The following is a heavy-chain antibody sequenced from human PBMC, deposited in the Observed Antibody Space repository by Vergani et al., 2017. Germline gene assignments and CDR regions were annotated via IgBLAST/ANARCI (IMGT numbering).Heavy chain of an antibody. CDR2: IYSGGST. CDR3: ASSKDPGRFDY. Sequence: EVKVVETGGGLVQPGGSLRLSCAASGFTVSSNYMSWVRQAPGKGLEWGSVIYSGGSTYSADSVKGRFIISRDNYKNTLYLQMNSLRAEDTAVYYCASSKDPGRFDYWGQGTLVTVSS. CDR1: GFTVSSNY. V-gene: IGHV3-66*01. J-gene: IGHJ4*02. D-gene: IGHD2-2*01.